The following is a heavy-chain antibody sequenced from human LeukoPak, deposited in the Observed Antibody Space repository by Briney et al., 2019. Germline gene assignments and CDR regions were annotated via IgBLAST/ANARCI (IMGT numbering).Heavy chain of an antibody. V-gene: IGHV3-30-3*01. CDR3: AREWVEMTTIESWFDP. CDR1: GFTFSTHA. D-gene: IGHD5-24*01. CDR2: ISNDGSNR. Sequence: GGSLRLSCAATGFTFSTHAMHWVRQAPGRGLEWVAVISNDGSNRKYADSVKGRFTISRDNSKSTLYLQMNSLRAEDTAVYYCAREWVEMTTIESWFDPWGQGTLVTVSS. J-gene: IGHJ5*02.